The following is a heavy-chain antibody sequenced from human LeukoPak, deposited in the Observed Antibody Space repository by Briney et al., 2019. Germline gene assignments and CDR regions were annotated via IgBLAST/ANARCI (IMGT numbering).Heavy chain of an antibody. CDR2: IYYSGST. V-gene: IGHV4-61*01. J-gene: IGHJ3*02. D-gene: IGHD3-3*01. CDR1: GGSVSSGSYY. Sequence: KPSETLSLTCTVSGGSVSSGSYYWSWIRQPPGKGLEWIGCIYYSGSTNYNPSLKSRVTILVDTSMNQFSLKLSSVTAADTAVFYRARVASGYDVFDIWGQGTMVTVSS. CDR3: ARVASGYDVFDI.